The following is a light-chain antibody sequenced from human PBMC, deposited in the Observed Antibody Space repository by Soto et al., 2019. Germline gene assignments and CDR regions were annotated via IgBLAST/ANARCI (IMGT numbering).Light chain of an antibody. CDR1: KNDVGFYDF. CDR2: EVV. CDR3: KSYAGSNTYV. Sequence: QAVVTQPPSASGSPGQSVTISCTGTKNDVGFYDFVSWYQHHPGKAPRLIIYEVVQRPSGVPDRFSGSKSGNTASLTVSGLQVADEADYFCKSYAGSNTYVFGSGTKVSVL. V-gene: IGLV2-8*01. J-gene: IGLJ1*01.